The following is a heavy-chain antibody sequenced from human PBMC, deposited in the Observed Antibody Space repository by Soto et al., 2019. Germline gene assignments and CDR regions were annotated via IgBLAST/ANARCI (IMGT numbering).Heavy chain of an antibody. J-gene: IGHJ6*02. V-gene: IGHV3-23*01. Sequence: EVQLLESGGGLVQPGGSLRLSCAASGFTFSSYAMSWVRQAPGKGLEWVSAISGSGGSTYYADSVKGRFTISRDNSKNMLYPHTNILRAEDTGVYYCATRPSTLVPAYTYYLYYAMDVWGQGTTVTVSS. CDR1: GFTFSSYA. D-gene: IGHD2-2*01. CDR2: ISGSGGST. CDR3: ATRPSTLVPAYTYYLYYAMDV.